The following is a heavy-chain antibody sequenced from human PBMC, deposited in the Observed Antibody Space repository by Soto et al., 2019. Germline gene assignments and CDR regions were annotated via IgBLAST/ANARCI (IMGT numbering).Heavy chain of an antibody. D-gene: IGHD3-10*01. Sequence: EVQLVESGGGLVQPGGSLRLSCAASGFTFRSYWMHWVRQAPGKGLVWFSRINSDGSSTFYADSVKGRFTISRDNAKNTLYLQMNSLRAEDTAVYYCARDFGYWGQGTLVTVSS. CDR1: GFTFRSYW. CDR2: INSDGSST. V-gene: IGHV3-74*01. J-gene: IGHJ4*02. CDR3: ARDFGY.